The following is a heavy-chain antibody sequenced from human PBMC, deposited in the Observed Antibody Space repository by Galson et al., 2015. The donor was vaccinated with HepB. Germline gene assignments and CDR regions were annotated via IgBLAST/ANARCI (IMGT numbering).Heavy chain of an antibody. Sequence: SLRLSCAASGFTFSSYSMNWVRQAPGKGLEWVSYISSSSSTIYYADSVKGRFTISRDNAKNSLYLQMNSLRDEDTAVYYCASPGLRVPKYGMDVWGQGTTVTVSS. CDR1: GFTFSSYS. D-gene: IGHD5-12*01. J-gene: IGHJ6*02. V-gene: IGHV3-48*02. CDR2: ISSSSSTI. CDR3: ASPGLRVPKYGMDV.